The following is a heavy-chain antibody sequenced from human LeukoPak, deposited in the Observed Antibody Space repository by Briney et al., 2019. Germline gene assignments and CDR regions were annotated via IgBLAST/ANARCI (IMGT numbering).Heavy chain of an antibody. CDR2: IYYSGST. CDR3: ARQGRYYYGSGSPYGMDV. CDR1: GGSISSYY. D-gene: IGHD3-10*01. V-gene: IGHV4-59*08. Sequence: SETLSLTCTVSGGSISSYYWSWIRQPPGKGLEWIGYIYYSGSTNYNPSLKSRVTISVDTSKNQFSLKLSSVTAADTAVYYCARQGRYYYGSGSPYGMDVWGQGTTVTVSS. J-gene: IGHJ6*02.